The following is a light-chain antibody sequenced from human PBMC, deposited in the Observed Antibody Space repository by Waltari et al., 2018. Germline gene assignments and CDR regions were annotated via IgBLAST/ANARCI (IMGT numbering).Light chain of an antibody. CDR1: MSNIEGDI. V-gene: IGLV1-44*01. CDR2: NNN. CDR3: AAWADSLSGYV. Sequence: QSVLTQPPSASGTPGQRVTISCSGSMSNIEGDIISWLQHPPGRAPTRLIYNNNRRPAWVPSRFSASKSGTSASLASSGLQSEDEADYYCAAWADSLSGYVFGTGTKVTVL. J-gene: IGLJ1*01.